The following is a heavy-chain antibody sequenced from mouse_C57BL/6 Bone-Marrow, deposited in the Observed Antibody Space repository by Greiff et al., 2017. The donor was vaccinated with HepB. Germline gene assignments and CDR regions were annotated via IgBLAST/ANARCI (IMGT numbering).Heavy chain of an antibody. J-gene: IGHJ2*01. V-gene: IGHV1-64*01. D-gene: IGHD1-1*01. CDR3: ARWSYYYGRSPGY. CDR2: IHPNSGST. CDR1: GYTFTSYW. Sequence: VQLQQPGAELVKPGASVKLSCKASGYTFTSYWMHWVKQRPGQGLEWIGMIHPNSGSTNYNEKFKSKATLTVDKSSSTAYMQLSSLTSEDSAVYYCARWSYYYGRSPGYWGQGTTLTVSS.